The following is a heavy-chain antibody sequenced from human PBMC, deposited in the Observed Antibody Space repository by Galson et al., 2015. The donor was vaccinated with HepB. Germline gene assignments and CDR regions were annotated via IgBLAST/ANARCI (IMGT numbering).Heavy chain of an antibody. D-gene: IGHD2-15*01. Sequence: QGLEWMGQINPNSGGTNYAQKFQGRVTMTRDTSISTAYMELSRLRSDDTAVYYCARAGYCSGGSCYGVDYYYYMDVWGKGTTVTVSS. J-gene: IGHJ6*03. V-gene: IGHV1-2*06. CDR2: INPNSGGT. CDR3: ARAGYCSGGSCYGVDYYYYMDV.